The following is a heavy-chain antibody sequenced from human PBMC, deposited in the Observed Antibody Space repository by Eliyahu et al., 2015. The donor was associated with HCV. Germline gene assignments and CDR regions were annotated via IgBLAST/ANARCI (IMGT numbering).Heavy chain of an antibody. V-gene: IGHV1-46*01. CDR2: INPSGGST. D-gene: IGHD3-16*02. J-gene: IGHJ3*02. Sequence: QVQLVQSGAEVKKPGASVKVSCKASGYTFTRYYMHWVRQAPGQGLEWMGIINPSGGSTSYAQKFQGRVTMTRDTSTSTVYMELSSLRSEDTAVYYCARVSGFMITFGGVIDTADAFDIWGQGTMVTVSS. CDR1: GYTFTRYY. CDR3: ARVSGFMITFGGVIDTADAFDI.